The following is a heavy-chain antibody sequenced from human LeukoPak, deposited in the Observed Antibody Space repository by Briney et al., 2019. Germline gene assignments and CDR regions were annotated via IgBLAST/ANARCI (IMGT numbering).Heavy chain of an antibody. CDR1: GFTFSSYW. CDR3: ARVQYCSNAGCYSYFDL. D-gene: IGHD2-2*01. Sequence: GGSLRLSCAASGFTFSSYWMHWVRQAPGKGLVWVSRINTDGSSTSYADSVKGRFTISRDNAKNTLYLQMNSLRVEDTAVYYCARVQYCSNAGCYSYFDLWGRGTLVTVSS. J-gene: IGHJ2*01. CDR2: INTDGSST. V-gene: IGHV3-74*01.